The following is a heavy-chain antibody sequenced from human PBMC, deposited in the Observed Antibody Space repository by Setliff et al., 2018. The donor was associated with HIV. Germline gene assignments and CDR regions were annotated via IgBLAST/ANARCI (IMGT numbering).Heavy chain of an antibody. CDR1: GGSISSSNYY. Sequence: PSETLSLTCAVSGGSISSSNYYWVWIRQPPGKELEWIGSFYYSGSTYYNPSLKSRITISLETSRNQFSLRVTSVTATDTAVYYCTRQSPVAGSGAFDIWGQGTMVTVSS. CDR3: TRQSPVAGSGAFDI. V-gene: IGHV4-39*07. CDR2: FYYSGST. J-gene: IGHJ3*02. D-gene: IGHD6-19*01.